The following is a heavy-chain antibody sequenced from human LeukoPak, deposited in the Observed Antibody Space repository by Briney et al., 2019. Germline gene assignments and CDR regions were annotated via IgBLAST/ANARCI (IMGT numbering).Heavy chain of an antibody. D-gene: IGHD5-24*01. CDR2: INNDGSST. Sequence: GEFLRLSCAASGFSFNRYWMHWVRQVPGKGPVWVSRINNDGSSTNYADSVRGRFTISRDNAKSMMYLQMNSLTVEDTAVYYCARGGDGSNYMFNYWGQGTLVTVSS. CDR1: GFSFNRYW. CDR3: ARGGDGSNYMFNY. V-gene: IGHV3-74*01. J-gene: IGHJ4*02.